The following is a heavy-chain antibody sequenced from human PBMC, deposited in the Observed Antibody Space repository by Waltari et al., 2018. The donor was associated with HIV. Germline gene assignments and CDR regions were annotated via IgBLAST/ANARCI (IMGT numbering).Heavy chain of an antibody. J-gene: IGHJ3*01. CDR3: VKDSGRAADVFDL. D-gene: IGHD3-10*01. V-gene: IGHV3-23*01. CDR2: IRGGGET. CDR1: GFIFTDFA. Sequence: QLLVSGVGLVESGGSLRLSCAASGFIFTDFAMDWFRQAPGKGLERVSAIRGGGETFYADSVKGRFTISRDNSKNTLYLQMNSLRADDAAVYYCVKDSGRAADVFDLWGQGTMVTVSS.